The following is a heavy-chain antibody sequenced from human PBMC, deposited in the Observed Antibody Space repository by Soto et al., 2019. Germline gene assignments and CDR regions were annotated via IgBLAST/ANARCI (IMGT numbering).Heavy chain of an antibody. CDR3: ARHSYCSSTSCHYYMDV. J-gene: IGHJ6*03. CDR1: GGSISSYY. D-gene: IGHD2-2*01. V-gene: IGHV4-59*08. CDR2: IYYSGST. Sequence: TLSLTCTVSGGSISSYYWSWIRQPPGKGLEWIGYIYYSGSTNYNPSLKSRVTISVDTSKNQFSLKLSSVTAADTAVYYCARHSYCSSTSCHYYMDVWGKGTTVTVSS.